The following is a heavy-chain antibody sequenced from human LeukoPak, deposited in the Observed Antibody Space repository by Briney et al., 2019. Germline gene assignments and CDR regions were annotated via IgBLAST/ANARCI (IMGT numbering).Heavy chain of an antibody. CDR2: ISAYNGNT. CDR3: ARDLRDDILTPCDY. Sequence: ASVKVSCKASGYTFTSYGISWVRQAPGQGHEWMGWISAYNGNTNYAQKLQGRVTMTTDTSTSTAYMELRSLRSDDTAVYYGARDLRDDILTPCDYWGQGTLVTVSS. J-gene: IGHJ4*02. V-gene: IGHV1-18*01. CDR1: GYTFTSYG. D-gene: IGHD3-9*01.